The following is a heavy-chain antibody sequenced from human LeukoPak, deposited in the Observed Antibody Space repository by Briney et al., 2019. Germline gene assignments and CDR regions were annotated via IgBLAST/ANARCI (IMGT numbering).Heavy chain of an antibody. CDR2: FDPEDGET. Sequence: ASVKVSCKVSGYTLTELSMHWVRQAPGKGLEWMGGFDPEDGETIYAQKFQGGVTMTEDTSTDTAYMELSSLRSEDTAVYYCATYGHDYGDYGGAFDIWGQGTMVTVSS. CDR3: ATYGHDYGDYGGAFDI. J-gene: IGHJ3*02. CDR1: GYTLTELS. V-gene: IGHV1-24*01. D-gene: IGHD4-17*01.